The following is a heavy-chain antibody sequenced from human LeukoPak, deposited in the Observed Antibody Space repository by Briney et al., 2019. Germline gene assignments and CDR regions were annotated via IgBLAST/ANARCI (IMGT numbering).Heavy chain of an antibody. V-gene: IGHV4-39*07. Sequence: SETLSLTCSVSGDSISLSFYYWGWIRQPPGKALEWIGSVYYSGTTSYNPSLKSRVTISVDMSKNHFSLRLRSVTAADTAMYYCARGTLYRGWSYYLDFWGQGSQVTVSS. CDR1: GDSISLSFYY. CDR2: VYYSGTT. J-gene: IGHJ4*02. CDR3: ARGTLYRGWSYYLDF. D-gene: IGHD6-19*01.